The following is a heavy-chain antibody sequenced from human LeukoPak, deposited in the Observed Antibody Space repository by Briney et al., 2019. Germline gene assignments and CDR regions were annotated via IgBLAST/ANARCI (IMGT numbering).Heavy chain of an antibody. CDR3: ARGPPAHWSGYYSYYFDY. Sequence: PSQTLSLTCTVSGGSISSYYWSWIRQPPGKGLEWIGYIYYSGSTNYNPSLKNRVTISVDTSKNQFSLKLSSVTAADTAVYYCARGPPAHWSGYYSYYFDYWGQGTLVTVSS. CDR1: GGSISSYY. D-gene: IGHD3-3*01. CDR2: IYYSGST. V-gene: IGHV4-59*01. J-gene: IGHJ4*02.